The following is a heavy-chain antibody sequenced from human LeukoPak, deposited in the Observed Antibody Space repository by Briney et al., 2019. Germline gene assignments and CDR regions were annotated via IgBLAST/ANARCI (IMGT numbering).Heavy chain of an antibody. Sequence: VASVKVSCKASGYTFTGYYMHWVRQAPGQGFEWMGWINPNSGGTNYAQKFQGRVTMTRDTSISTAYMELSRLRSDDTAVYYCARQDILTGYVWFDPWGQGTLVTVSS. CDR1: GYTFTGYY. CDR3: ARQDILTGYVWFDP. J-gene: IGHJ5*02. D-gene: IGHD3-9*01. CDR2: INPNSGGT. V-gene: IGHV1-2*02.